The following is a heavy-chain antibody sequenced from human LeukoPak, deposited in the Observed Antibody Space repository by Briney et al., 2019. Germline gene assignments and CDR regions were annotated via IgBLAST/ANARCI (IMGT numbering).Heavy chain of an antibody. D-gene: IGHD5-18*01. CDR3: LVDTAMVTGNWFDP. Sequence: GGSLRLSCAASGFTFSDYYMSWIRQAPGKGLEWVSYISSSGSTIYYADPVKGRFTISRDNAKNSLYLQMNSLRAEDTAVYYCLVDTAMVTGNWFDPWGQGTLVTVSS. CDR2: ISSSGSTI. V-gene: IGHV3-11*01. CDR1: GFTFSDYY. J-gene: IGHJ5*02.